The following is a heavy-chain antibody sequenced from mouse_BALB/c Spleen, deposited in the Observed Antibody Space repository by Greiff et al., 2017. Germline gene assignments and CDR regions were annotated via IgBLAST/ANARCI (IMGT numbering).Heavy chain of an antibody. Sequence: QVQLQQSGAELAKPGASVKMSCKASGYTFTSYWMHWVKQRPGQGLEWIGYINPSTGYTEYNQKFKDKATLTADKSSSTAYMQLSSLTSEDSAVYYCARLDGRDYWGQGTTLTVSS. J-gene: IGHJ2*01. D-gene: IGHD2-3*01. CDR2: INPSTGYT. CDR1: GYTFTSYW. V-gene: IGHV1-7*01. CDR3: ARLDGRDY.